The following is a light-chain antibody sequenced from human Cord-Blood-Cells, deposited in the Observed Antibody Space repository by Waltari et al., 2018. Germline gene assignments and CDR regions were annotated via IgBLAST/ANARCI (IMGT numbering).Light chain of an antibody. Sequence: DIQMTPSPSSLSASVGDRVTITFRTSQSISSYLNWYQQKPGKAPKLLIYAASSLQSGVPSMFSGSGSGTDFTLTISSLQPEDFATYHWQQSYSTPWMFGQGTKVEIK. CDR3: QQSYSTPWM. CDR2: AAS. V-gene: IGKV1-39*01. CDR1: QSISSY. J-gene: IGKJ1*01.